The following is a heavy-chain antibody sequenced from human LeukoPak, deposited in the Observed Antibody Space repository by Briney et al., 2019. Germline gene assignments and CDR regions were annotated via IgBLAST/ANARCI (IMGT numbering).Heavy chain of an antibody. CDR3: ARWYYYETSGLYYGSFDN. CDR2: IIGSGSST. CDR1: GFTFSSYG. V-gene: IGHV3-23*01. Sequence: PGGSQRLSCAASGFTFSSYGMHWVRQAPGKGLQWVSVIIGSGSSTYYADSVKGRFTISRDNARNTLYLQMNSLRAEDTAVYYCARWYYYETSGLYYGSFDNWGQGTLVTVSS. D-gene: IGHD3-22*01. J-gene: IGHJ5*02.